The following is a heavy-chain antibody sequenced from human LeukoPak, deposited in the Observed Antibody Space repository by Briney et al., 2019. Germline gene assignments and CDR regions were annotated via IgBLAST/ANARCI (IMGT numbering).Heavy chain of an antibody. CDR3: ARDGQWLVGWYFDL. D-gene: IGHD6-19*01. CDR2: ISSSGSTI. V-gene: IGHV3-11*01. J-gene: IGHJ2*01. Sequence: GGSLRLSCAASGFIFSDYYMSWIRQAPGKGLECVSYISSSGSTIYYADSVKGRFTISRDNAKNSLYLQMNSLRAEDTAVYYCARDGQWLVGWYFDLWGRGTLSLSPQ. CDR1: GFIFSDYY.